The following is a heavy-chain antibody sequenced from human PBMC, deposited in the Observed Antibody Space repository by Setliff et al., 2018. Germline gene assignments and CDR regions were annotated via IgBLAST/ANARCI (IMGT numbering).Heavy chain of an antibody. Sequence: GGSLRLSCAASGFNFNRYAMSWVRQAPGKGLEWVANINQDGSQKYYVGSVKGRFTISRDNAKSSLYLQMNSLRAEDTAVYYCARDLIRGAPNWFDPWGQGTLVTVSS. CDR2: INQDGSQK. CDR3: ARDLIRGAPNWFDP. V-gene: IGHV3-7*01. CDR1: GFNFNRYA. D-gene: IGHD3-10*01. J-gene: IGHJ5*02.